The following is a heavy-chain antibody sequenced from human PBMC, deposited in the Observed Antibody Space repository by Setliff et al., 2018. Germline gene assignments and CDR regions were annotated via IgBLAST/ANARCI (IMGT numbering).Heavy chain of an antibody. V-gene: IGHV3-15*01. Sequence: KPGGSLRLSCSASGFTFNNAWMNWVRQAPGKGLEWVGRIKSKTDGGTTDYAAPVTGRFTISRDDSKDTLYLQMNSLRSEDTAVYYCARALPSIHIDYWGQGTLVTVSS. CDR1: GFTFNNAW. CDR2: IKSKTDGGTT. CDR3: ARALPSIHIDY. D-gene: IGHD6-6*01. J-gene: IGHJ4*02.